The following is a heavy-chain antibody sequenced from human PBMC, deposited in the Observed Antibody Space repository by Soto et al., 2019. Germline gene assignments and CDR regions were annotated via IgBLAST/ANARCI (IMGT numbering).Heavy chain of an antibody. V-gene: IGHV1-24*01. D-gene: IGHD6-13*01. Sequence: ASVKVSCKVSGYTLTELSMHWVRQAPGKGFEWMGGFDPEDGETIYAQKFQGRVTMTEDTSTDTAYMELSSLRSEDTAVYYCATAPLPIAAARPNWFDPWGQGTLVTVSS. J-gene: IGHJ5*02. CDR3: ATAPLPIAAARPNWFDP. CDR1: GYTLTELS. CDR2: FDPEDGET.